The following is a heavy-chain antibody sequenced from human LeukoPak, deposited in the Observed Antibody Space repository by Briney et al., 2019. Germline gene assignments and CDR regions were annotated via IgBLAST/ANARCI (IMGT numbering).Heavy chain of an antibody. Sequence: ASVKVSCKASGYTFTTYAMNWVRQAPGQGLEWMGEIIPMFGTATYAQKFQGRVTITADESTSTAYMELSSLRSEDTAVYYCARGPYGSGNYLHYFDYWGQGTPVTVSS. CDR3: ARGPYGSGNYLHYFDY. CDR2: IIPMFGTA. CDR1: GYTFTTYA. V-gene: IGHV1-69*13. J-gene: IGHJ4*02. D-gene: IGHD3-10*01.